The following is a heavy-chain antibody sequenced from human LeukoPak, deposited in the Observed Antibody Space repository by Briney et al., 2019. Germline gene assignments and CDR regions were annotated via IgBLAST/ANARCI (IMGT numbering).Heavy chain of an antibody. J-gene: IGHJ3*01. CDR2: IKEDGSEK. D-gene: IGHD3-10*01. CDR1: GFTFSSYW. CDR3: ANGGGGAFDF. V-gene: IGHV3-7*01. Sequence: GGSLRLSCAASGFTFSSYWMSWVRQAPGKGLEWVANIKEDGSEKYYVDSVKGRFTISRDNAKNSLYLQMNSLRAEDTAVNYWANGGGGAFDFWGQGTMVTVSS.